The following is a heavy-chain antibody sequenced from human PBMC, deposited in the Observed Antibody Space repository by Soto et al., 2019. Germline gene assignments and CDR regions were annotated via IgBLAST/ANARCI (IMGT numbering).Heavy chain of an antibody. CDR1: GGTFSSYA. J-gene: IGHJ5*02. CDR2: IIPIFGTA. D-gene: IGHD3-22*01. V-gene: IGHV1-69*13. Sequence: EASVKVSCKASGGTFSSYAISWVRQAPGQGLEWMGGIIPIFGTANYAQKFQGRVTITADESTSTAYMELSSLRSEDTAVYYCARGRTASYYYDIGTNWFDPWGQGTLVTVSS. CDR3: ARGRTASYYYDIGTNWFDP.